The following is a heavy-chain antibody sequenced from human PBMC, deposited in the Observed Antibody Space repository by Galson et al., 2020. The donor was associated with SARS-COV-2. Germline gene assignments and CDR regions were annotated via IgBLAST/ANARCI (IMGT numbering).Heavy chain of an antibody. CDR3: AKVPSLYPDHHIFDY. J-gene: IGHJ4*02. CDR1: GFIFSDYA. Sequence: GGSLRLSCSASGFIFSDYAMNWVRQAPGKGLEWVSAISAIDSTAYCADSVKGRFIISRDNSKNTVYLEMRSLRDDDTAVYYCAKVPSLYPDHHIFDYWGQGALVTVSS. V-gene: IGHV3-23*01. D-gene: IGHD2-2*01. CDR2: ISAIDSTA.